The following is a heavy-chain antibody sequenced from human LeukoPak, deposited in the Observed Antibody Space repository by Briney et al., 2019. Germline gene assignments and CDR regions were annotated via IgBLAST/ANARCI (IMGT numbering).Heavy chain of an antibody. D-gene: IGHD6-13*01. Sequence: GGSLRLSCVVSGFTFSSYGMHWVRQAPGKGLEWVAVIWYDGSNKYYADSVKGRFTISRDNSKNTLYLQMNSLRAEDTAVYYCAREAAGYSSSWLDYWGQGTLVTVS. CDR2: IWYDGSNK. V-gene: IGHV3-33*08. J-gene: IGHJ4*02. CDR1: GFTFSSYG. CDR3: AREAAGYSSSWLDY.